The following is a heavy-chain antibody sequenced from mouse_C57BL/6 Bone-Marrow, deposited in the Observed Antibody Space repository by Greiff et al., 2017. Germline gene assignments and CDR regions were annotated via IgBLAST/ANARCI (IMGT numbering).Heavy chain of an antibody. CDR2: INPYNGGT. CDR1: GYTFTDYY. CDR3: ARDYYGSSGYFDV. J-gene: IGHJ1*03. Sequence: VQLQQSGPVLVKPGASVKMSCKASGYTFTDYYMNWVKQSHGKSLEWIGVINPYNGGTSYNQKFKGKATLTVDKSSSTAYMELNSLTSDDSAVYYCARDYYGSSGYFDVWGTGTTVTVSS. D-gene: IGHD1-1*01. V-gene: IGHV1-19*01.